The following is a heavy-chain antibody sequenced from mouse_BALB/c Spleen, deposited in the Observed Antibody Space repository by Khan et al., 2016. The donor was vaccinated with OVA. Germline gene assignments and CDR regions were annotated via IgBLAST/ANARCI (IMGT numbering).Heavy chain of an antibody. Sequence: QVQLKESGPGLVAPSQSLSITCTVSGFSLSRYNIHWVRQPPGKGLDWLGMIWGGGGTDYNSTLKSRLSISKDNSKSQVFLQMNSLQTDDTAMYYCARAYYRYDGYYAMDYWGQGTSVTVSS. V-gene: IGHV2-6-4*01. CDR1: GFSLSRYN. D-gene: IGHD2-14*01. CDR2: IWGGGGT. J-gene: IGHJ4*01. CDR3: ARAYYRYDGYYAMDY.